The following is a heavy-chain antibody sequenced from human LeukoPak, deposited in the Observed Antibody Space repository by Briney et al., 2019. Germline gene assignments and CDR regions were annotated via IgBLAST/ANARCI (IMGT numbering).Heavy chain of an antibody. CDR3: AGTTNGGYDY. CDR1: GGAFSSYA. Sequence: ASVKVSCKASGGAFSSYAISWVRQATGQGLEWMGWMNPNSGNTGYAQKFQGRVTMTRNTSISTAYMELSSLRSEDTAVYYCAGTTNGGYDYWGQGTLVTVSS. J-gene: IGHJ4*02. D-gene: IGHD4-17*01. V-gene: IGHV1-8*02. CDR2: MNPNSGNT.